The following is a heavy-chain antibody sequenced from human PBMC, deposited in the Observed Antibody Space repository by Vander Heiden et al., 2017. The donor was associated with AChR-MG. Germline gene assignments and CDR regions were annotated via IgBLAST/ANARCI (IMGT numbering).Heavy chain of an antibody. Sequence: VKPGGYLRLSCAASGFTFSNHIMNWVRQAPGKGLEWVSSITSSSSYIHDADSVKGRFTISRDNSRNSLYLKMKSMRAEDTAVFCFARGQTMAVSDYWGQGTLVTVSS. CDR3: ARGQTMAVSDY. V-gene: IGHV3-21*01. J-gene: IGHJ4*02. CDR1: GFTFSNHI. CDR2: ITSSSSYI.